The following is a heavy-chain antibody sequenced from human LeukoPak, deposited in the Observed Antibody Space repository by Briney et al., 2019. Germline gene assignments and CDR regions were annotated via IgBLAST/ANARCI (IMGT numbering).Heavy chain of an antibody. CDR2: IKQDGSDK. J-gene: IGHJ4*02. V-gene: IGHV3-7*01. D-gene: IGHD2-8*01. CDR3: VRDRSKGCSDY. CDR1: GFTFSTYW. Sequence: PGGSLRLSCAASGFTFSTYWLSWVRQAPGKGLEWVANIKQDGSDKYYVDSVRGRFIISRDNAKNSLFLQMNSLRAEITAVYYCVRDRSKGCSDYWGQGTLVTVSS.